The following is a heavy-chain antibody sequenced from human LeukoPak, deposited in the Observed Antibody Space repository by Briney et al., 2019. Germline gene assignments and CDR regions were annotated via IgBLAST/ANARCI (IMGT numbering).Heavy chain of an antibody. D-gene: IGHD3-16*02. Sequence: GGSLRLSCAASGFTFSSYAMNWVRQAPGKGLEWVSGISSSGGSTSYADSVKGRFTISRDNSKNTLYLQMNSLRAEDTAVYYCARFGPRDDYVWGSYRSGWFDPWGQGTLVTVSS. CDR1: GFTFSSYA. CDR3: ARFGPRDDYVWGSYRSGWFDP. CDR2: ISSSGGST. J-gene: IGHJ5*02. V-gene: IGHV3-23*01.